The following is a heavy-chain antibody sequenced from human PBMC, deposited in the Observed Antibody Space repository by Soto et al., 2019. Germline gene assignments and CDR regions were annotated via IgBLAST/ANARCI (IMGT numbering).Heavy chain of an antibody. Sequence: EVQLVESGGGLVKPGGSVRLSCAASGFTFSNAWMSWVRQAPGKGLEWVGRIKSKTDGGTTDYAAPVKGRFTISRDDSKNTLYLQMNSLKTEDTAVYYCTTDRIYCTNGVCSGWGQETLVTVSS. J-gene: IGHJ4*02. CDR2: IKSKTDGGTT. V-gene: IGHV3-15*01. CDR3: TTDRIYCTNGVCSG. CDR1: GFTFSNAW. D-gene: IGHD2-8*01.